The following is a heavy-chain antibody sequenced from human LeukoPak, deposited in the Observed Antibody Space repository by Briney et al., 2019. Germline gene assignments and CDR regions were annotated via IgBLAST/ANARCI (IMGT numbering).Heavy chain of an antibody. Sequence: GGSLRLSCAASGFTFSNYDMHWVRQAPGKGLEWVAVIPYDGTNKYYADSVKGRFTISRDNSKSTLYLQMNSLRAEDTAVYYCAKENDFVYWGQGTLVTVSS. J-gene: IGHJ4*02. CDR2: IPYDGTNK. CDR3: AKENDFVY. D-gene: IGHD3-3*01. CDR1: GFTFSNYD. V-gene: IGHV3-30*18.